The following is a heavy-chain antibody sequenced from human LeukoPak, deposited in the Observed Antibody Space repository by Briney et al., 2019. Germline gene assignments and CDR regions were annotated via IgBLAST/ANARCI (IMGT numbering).Heavy chain of an antibody. CDR2: ISSSGTTI. J-gene: IGHJ4*02. CDR1: GFTFNRYS. D-gene: IGHD2-2*02. CDR3: AKDYSLYCSSASCYTPFDY. Sequence: PGGSLRLSCAASGFTFNRYSMNWVRQAPGKGLEWISYISSSGTTIYYADSVQGRFIISRDNARNSLYLQMNSLRAEDTAFYYCAKDYSLYCSSASCYTPFDYWGQGALVTVSS. V-gene: IGHV3-48*01.